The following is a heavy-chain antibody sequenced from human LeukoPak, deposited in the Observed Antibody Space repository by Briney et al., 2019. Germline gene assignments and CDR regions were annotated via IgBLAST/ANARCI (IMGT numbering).Heavy chain of an antibody. J-gene: IGHJ4*02. CDR2: IYYSGST. Sequence: SETLSLTCTVSGGSISSYYWSWIRQPPGKGLEWIGYIYYSGSTNYNPSLKSRVTMSVDASKNQFSLNLNSVTAADTAVYYCARWRWEGYYFDYWGQGILVTVSS. CDR1: GGSISSYY. D-gene: IGHD1-26*01. V-gene: IGHV4-59*12. CDR3: ARWRWEGYYFDY.